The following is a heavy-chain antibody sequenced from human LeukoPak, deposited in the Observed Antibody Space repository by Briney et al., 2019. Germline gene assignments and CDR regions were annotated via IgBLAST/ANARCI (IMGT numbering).Heavy chain of an antibody. CDR3: AKDLYSSSPYYFDY. J-gene: IGHJ4*02. D-gene: IGHD6-13*01. CDR1: GFTFSSYG. Sequence: GRSLRLSCAASGFTFSSYGMHWVRQAPGKGLEWVAVIWYNGSNKYYADSVKGRFTISRDNSKNTLYLQMNSLRAEDTAVYYCAKDLYSSSPYYFDYWGQGTLVTVSS. CDR2: IWYNGSNK. V-gene: IGHV3-33*06.